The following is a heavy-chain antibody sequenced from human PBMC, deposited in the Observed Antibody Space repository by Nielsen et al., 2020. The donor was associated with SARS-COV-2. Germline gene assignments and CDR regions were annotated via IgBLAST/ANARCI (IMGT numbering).Heavy chain of an antibody. D-gene: IGHD1/OR15-1a*01. CDR1: GFTFDDYA. CDR2: ISWNSGSI. V-gene: IGHV3-9*01. J-gene: IGHJ6*02. CDR3: ARSSPVAGTYYYYGMDV. Sequence: GGSLRLSCAASGFTFDDYAMHWVRQAPGKGLEWVSGISWNSGSIGYADSVKGRFTISRDNAKNSLYLQMNSLRAEDTAVYYCARSSPVAGTYYYYGMDVWGQGTTVTVSS.